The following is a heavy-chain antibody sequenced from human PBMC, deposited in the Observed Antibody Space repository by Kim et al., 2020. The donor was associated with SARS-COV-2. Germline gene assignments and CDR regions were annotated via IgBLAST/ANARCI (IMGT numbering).Heavy chain of an antibody. Sequence: LKSRVTISVDTSKNQFSLKLSSVTAADTAVYYCARAGYYYDSSGPDAFDIWGQGTMVTVSS. J-gene: IGHJ3*02. D-gene: IGHD3-22*01. V-gene: IGHV4-59*01. CDR3: ARAGYYYDSSGPDAFDI.